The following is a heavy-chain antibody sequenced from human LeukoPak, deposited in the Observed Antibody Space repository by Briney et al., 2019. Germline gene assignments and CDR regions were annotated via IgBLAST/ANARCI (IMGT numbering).Heavy chain of an antibody. CDR3: ARDYGDYYGVVY. CDR2: ISANGAGA. V-gene: IGHV3-23*01. J-gene: IGHJ4*02. D-gene: IGHD4-17*01. Sequence: QPGGSLRLSCAASGFTFSSYAMGWVRQAPGKGLEWVSSISANGAGAYYADSVKGRATISRDNSKNMLYLQMNSLRAEDTAVYYCARDYGDYYGVVYWGQGTLVTVSS. CDR1: GFTFSSYA.